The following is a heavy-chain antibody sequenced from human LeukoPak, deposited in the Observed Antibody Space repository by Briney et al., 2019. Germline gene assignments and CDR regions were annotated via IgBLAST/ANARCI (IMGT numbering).Heavy chain of an antibody. V-gene: IGHV3-30*03. D-gene: IGHD4-17*01. J-gene: IGHJ6*02. CDR2: VSYDGDIK. CDR3: ARGPYGDYSDHYYGMDV. CDR1: GFTFTTYG. Sequence: GGSLRLSCAASGFTFTTYGMHWVRQAPGKGLEWVAVVSYDGDIKYYADSVTGRFTISRDNSKNTMHLQMNSLRTEDAAVYYCARGPYGDYSDHYYGMDVWGQGTTVIVSS.